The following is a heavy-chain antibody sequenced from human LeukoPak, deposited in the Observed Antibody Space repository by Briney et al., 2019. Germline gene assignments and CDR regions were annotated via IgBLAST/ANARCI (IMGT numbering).Heavy chain of an antibody. V-gene: IGHV3-23*01. CDR2: ITASGDRT. J-gene: IGHJ4*02. Sequence: GESLRLSCAASGFTFSVYVLIWVRQAPGKGLEWVSGITASGDRTFYGDSVRGRFTMSRDNSKNTVYLQMNSLRVDDTAVYYCARRDIVVVVSASDYWGQGPLVTVSS. CDR1: GFTFSVYV. CDR3: ARRDIVVVVSASDY. D-gene: IGHD2-15*01.